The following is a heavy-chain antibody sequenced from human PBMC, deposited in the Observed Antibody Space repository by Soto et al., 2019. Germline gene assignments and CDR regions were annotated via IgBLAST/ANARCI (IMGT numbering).Heavy chain of an antibody. J-gene: IGHJ4*02. D-gene: IGHD3-16*01. V-gene: IGHV1-69*04. Sequence: ASVKVSCKASGGTFSSYTISWVRQAPGQGLEWMGRIIPILGIANYAQKFQGRVTITADKSTSTAYMELSSLRSEDTAVYYCARDMEGGNFDYWGQGTLVTVSS. CDR2: IIPILGIA. CDR3: ARDMEGGNFDY. CDR1: GGTFSSYT.